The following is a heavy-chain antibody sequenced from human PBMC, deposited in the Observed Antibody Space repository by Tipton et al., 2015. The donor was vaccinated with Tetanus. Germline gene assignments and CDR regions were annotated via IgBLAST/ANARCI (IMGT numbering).Heavy chain of an antibody. J-gene: IGHJ4*02. CDR1: GFTFSSHW. V-gene: IGHV3-30*18. D-gene: IGHD3/OR15-3a*01. CDR3: AKDDAGLAQRGGFYFDS. Sequence: SLRLSCEASGFTFSSHWMSWVRQVPGKGLEWVAVISYDGGNKFYADSVQGRFTISRDNSKNTFYLEMHSLRSEDTAVYFCAKDDAGLAQRGGFYFDSWGQGTLVTVSS. CDR2: ISYDGGNK.